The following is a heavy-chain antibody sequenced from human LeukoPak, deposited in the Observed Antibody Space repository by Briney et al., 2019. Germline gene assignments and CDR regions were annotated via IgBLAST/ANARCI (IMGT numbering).Heavy chain of an antibody. CDR1: GYTFTNYG. J-gene: IGHJ3*02. CDR3: ARVAYGDYLDAFDI. CDR2: ISAYNGHT. D-gene: IGHD4-17*01. V-gene: IGHV1-18*01. Sequence: GASVKVSCKASGYTFTNYGINWVRQAPGQGLEWMGWISAYNGHTNYAQKLQGRVTMTTDTSTSTAYMELRSLRSDDTAVYYCARVAYGDYLDAFDIWGQGAMVTVSS.